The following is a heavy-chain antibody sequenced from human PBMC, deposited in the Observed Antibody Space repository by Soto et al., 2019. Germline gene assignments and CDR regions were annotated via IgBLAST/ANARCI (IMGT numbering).Heavy chain of an antibody. CDR2: TYYRSRWYN. CDR3: AHGDIVVVSSYFDY. V-gene: IGHV6-1*01. D-gene: IGHD2-15*01. J-gene: IGHJ4*02. Sequence: SQTLSLTCAISGDSVSSNSAAWNWIRQSPSRGLEWLGRTYYRSRWYNDYAVSVRSRITVNADTSKNKFSLHLNSVTPEDTAVYYCAHGDIVVVSSYFDYWGQGTLVTVSS. CDR1: GDSVSSNSAA.